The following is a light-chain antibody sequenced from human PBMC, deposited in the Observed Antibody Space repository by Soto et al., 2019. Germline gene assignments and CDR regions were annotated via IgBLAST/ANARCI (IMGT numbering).Light chain of an antibody. J-gene: IGKJ4*01. CDR2: KAS. CDR1: QSISTW. V-gene: IGKV1-5*03. CDR3: QQYETFPLT. Sequence: EMQMTQSPSTLSASVGDRVTIACRASQSISTWLAWYQQKPGKAPKLLIYKASILESGVPSRFSGSGSATEFTLTISSLQPEDFASYYCQQYETFPLTFGGGTKVDIK.